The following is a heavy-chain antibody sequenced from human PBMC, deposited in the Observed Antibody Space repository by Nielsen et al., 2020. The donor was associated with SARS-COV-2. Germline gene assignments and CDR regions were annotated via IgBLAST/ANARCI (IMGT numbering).Heavy chain of an antibody. Sequence: LRLSCAVYGGSFSGYYWSWIRQPPGKGLEWIGEINHSGSTNYNPSLKSRVTISGDTSKNQFSLKLTSVTAADTAVYFCAREMMGYCSSTSCYEIDYWGQGTLVTVSS. CDR3: AREMMGYCSSTSCYEIDY. CDR1: GGSFSGYY. D-gene: IGHD2-2*01. V-gene: IGHV4-34*09. J-gene: IGHJ4*02. CDR2: INHSGST.